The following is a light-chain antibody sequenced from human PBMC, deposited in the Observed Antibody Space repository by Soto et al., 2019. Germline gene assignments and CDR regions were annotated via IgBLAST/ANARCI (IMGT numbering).Light chain of an antibody. CDR2: GAS. CDR1: QSVSSSY. Sequence: EIVLTQSPGTLSLSPGERATLSCRASQSVSSSYFSWYQQRFGPAPRLLIYGASSRATGIPDRFSGSGSGTDFTLTISRLEPEDFAVYYCQQYGSSSWTFGQGTKVEIK. V-gene: IGKV3-20*01. CDR3: QQYGSSSWT. J-gene: IGKJ1*01.